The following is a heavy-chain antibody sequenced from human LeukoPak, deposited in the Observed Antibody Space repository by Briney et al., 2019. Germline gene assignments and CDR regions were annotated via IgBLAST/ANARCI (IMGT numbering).Heavy chain of an antibody. CDR3: ARIYYYYYYMDV. CDR1: GGSISSSNYY. V-gene: IGHV4-39*07. J-gene: IGHJ6*03. Sequence: SETLSLTCTVSGGSISSSNYYWGCIRQPPGKGLEWIGTIHYSGSTYYHPSLKSRVTISVDTSKNQFSLKLSSVTAADTAVYYCARIYYYYYYMDVWGQGTTVTVSS. CDR2: IHYSGST.